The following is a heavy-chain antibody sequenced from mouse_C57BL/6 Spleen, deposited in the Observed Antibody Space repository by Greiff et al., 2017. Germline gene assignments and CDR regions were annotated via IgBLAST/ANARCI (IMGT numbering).Heavy chain of an antibody. Sequence: QVQLQQPGTELVKPGASVKLSCKASGYTFPSYWMHWVKQRPGQGLEWIGNINPSNGGPNYNETFKSKATLTVYKSSITSYMQLSSLTSEDSAVYYGARSGFITTKGYYAMDYWGQGTSVTVSS. CDR3: ARSGFITTKGYYAMDY. D-gene: IGHD1-1*01. V-gene: IGHV1-53*01. J-gene: IGHJ4*01. CDR1: GYTFPSYW. CDR2: INPSNGGP.